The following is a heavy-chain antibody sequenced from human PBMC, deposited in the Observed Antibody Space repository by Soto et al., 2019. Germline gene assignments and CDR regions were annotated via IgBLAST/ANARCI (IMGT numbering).Heavy chain of an antibody. CDR1: GFTFSSYA. J-gene: IGHJ6*03. V-gene: IGHV3-23*01. CDR2: ISGSGGST. CDR3: TKAAARQGKGTYNYYYYMDV. D-gene: IGHD6-6*01. Sequence: GGSLRLSCAASGFTFSSYAMSWVRQAPGKGLEWVSAISGSGGSTYYADSVKGRFTISRDNSKNTLYLQMNSLRAEDTAVSYCTKAAARQGKGTYNYYYYMDVWGKGTTVTVSS.